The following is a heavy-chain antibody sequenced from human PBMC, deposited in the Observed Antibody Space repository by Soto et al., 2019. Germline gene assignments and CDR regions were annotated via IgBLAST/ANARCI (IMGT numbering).Heavy chain of an antibody. CDR2: ISAYNGNT. V-gene: IGHV1-18*01. D-gene: IGHD1-26*01. J-gene: IGHJ3*02. CDR3: ARTYSGSPNGADAFDI. CDR1: GYTFTIYG. Sequence: GASVKVSCKASGYTFTIYGINWVRQAPGQGLEWMGWISAYNGNTNYAQKLQGRVTMTTDTSTSTAYMELRSLRSDDTAVYYCARTYSGSPNGADAFDIWGQGTMVTVSS.